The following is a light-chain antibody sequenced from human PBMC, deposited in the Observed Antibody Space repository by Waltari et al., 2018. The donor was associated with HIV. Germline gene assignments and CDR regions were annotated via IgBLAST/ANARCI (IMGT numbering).Light chain of an antibody. Sequence: SYDLTQPPSVSVSPGQTAEITCSGDALPSQHGHWYQQKPGQAPSLMIYNDHERPSGIPERFSGSTTGTTVTLTISGVQAEDEADYYCQSTDISGTLVVFGGGTKLTVL. V-gene: IGLV3-25*03. CDR1: ALPSQH. CDR2: NDH. CDR3: QSTDISGTLVV. J-gene: IGLJ2*01.